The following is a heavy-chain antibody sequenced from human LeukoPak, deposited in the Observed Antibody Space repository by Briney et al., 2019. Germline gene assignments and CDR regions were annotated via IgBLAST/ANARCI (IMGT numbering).Heavy chain of an antibody. V-gene: IGHV4-34*01. Sequence: PSETLSLTCAVYGGSFSGYYWSWIRQPPGKGLEWIGEINHSGSTNYNPSLKSRVTISVDTSKNQFSLKLSSVTAADTAVYYCARGLPGTMVRGVPVYWGQGTLVTVSS. CDR3: ARGLPGTMVRGVPVY. J-gene: IGHJ4*02. CDR1: GGSFSGYY. D-gene: IGHD3-10*01. CDR2: INHSGST.